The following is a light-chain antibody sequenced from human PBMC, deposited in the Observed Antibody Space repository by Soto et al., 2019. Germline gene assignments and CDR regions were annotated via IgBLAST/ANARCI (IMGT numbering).Light chain of an antibody. CDR1: SSNIGSES. Sequence: QSVLTQPPSTSGTPGQRVTISCSGSSSNIGSESVNWYQQLPGTAPKLLIYSYNQRPSGVPDRFSGSKSGTSASLAISGLQSEDEADYICAAWDDSLNGYVFGLGTKVTAL. CDR2: SYN. J-gene: IGLJ1*01. V-gene: IGLV1-44*01. CDR3: AAWDDSLNGYV.